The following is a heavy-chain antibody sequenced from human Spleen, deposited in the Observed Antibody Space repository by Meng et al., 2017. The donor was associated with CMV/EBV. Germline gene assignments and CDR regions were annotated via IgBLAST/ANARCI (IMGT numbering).Heavy chain of an antibody. V-gene: IGHV4-34*01. J-gene: IGHJ5*02. D-gene: IGHD6-19*01. CDR1: DGSPSGYY. CDR2: IDHSGRT. Sequence: FGVYDGSPSGYYWSWIRQTPGMGLEWIGEIDHSGRTDYKPSLKSRVTISSDTSKKQFSLNLRSVTAADTAVYYCATARLAVARWGSWGPGTLVTVSS. CDR3: ATARLAVARWGS.